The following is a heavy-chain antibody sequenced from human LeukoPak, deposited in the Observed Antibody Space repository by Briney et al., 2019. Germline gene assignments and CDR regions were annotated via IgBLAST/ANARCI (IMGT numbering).Heavy chain of an antibody. CDR3: ARIDGSRGGSGWYGPEGY. Sequence: GSLRLSCAASGFTFSNHAMTWIRQPPGKGLEWIGEINHSGSTNYNPSLKSRVTISVDTSKNQFSLKLSSVTAADTAVYYCARIDGSRGGSGWYGPEGYWGQGTLVTVSS. CDR2: INHSGST. D-gene: IGHD6-19*01. J-gene: IGHJ4*02. V-gene: IGHV4-34*01. CDR1: GFTFSNHA.